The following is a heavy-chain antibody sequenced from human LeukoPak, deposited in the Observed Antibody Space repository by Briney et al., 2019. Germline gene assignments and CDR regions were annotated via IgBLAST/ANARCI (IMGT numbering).Heavy chain of an antibody. J-gene: IGHJ4*02. D-gene: IGHD3-10*01. CDR2: ISASGGST. V-gene: IGHV3-23*01. CDR3: AKERSTDMGWFGELFE. CDR1: GFTFSSYA. Sequence: PGGSLRLSCAVSGFTFSSYAMSWVRQAPGKGLEWVSGISASGGSTYYADSVRGRFTISRDNSKNTLYLQMNSLRAEDTALYYCAKERSTDMGWFGELFEWGQGTPVTVSS.